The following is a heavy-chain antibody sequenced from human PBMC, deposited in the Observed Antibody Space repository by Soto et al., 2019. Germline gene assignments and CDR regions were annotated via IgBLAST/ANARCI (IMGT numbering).Heavy chain of an antibody. V-gene: IGHV1-18*01. D-gene: IGHD2-15*01. Sequence: ASVKVACKASGYTFPSYCISWVRQAPGQGLEWMGWISPYNGNTDYVQKLQGRVTMTTDTSTSTAYMELRSLRSDDTAVYYCAREVVVAARFDPWGQGTMVTVSS. CDR1: GYTFPSYC. J-gene: IGHJ5*01. CDR3: AREVVVAARFDP. CDR2: ISPYNGNT.